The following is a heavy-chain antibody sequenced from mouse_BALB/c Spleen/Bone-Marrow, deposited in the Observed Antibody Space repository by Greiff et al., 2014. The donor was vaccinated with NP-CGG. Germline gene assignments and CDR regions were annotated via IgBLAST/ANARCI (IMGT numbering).Heavy chain of an antibody. CDR1: GYTFSTYW. V-gene: IGHV1-9*01. Sequence: QVQLQQSGAELMKPGASVKISCKATGYTFSTYWIEWVKQRPGHGLEWIGEILPGSGTTNYNEKFKGKATFTADTSSNTAYMQLSSLKSEDSAVYYCARLITTGGFAYWGQGTLVTVSA. J-gene: IGHJ3*01. CDR2: ILPGSGTT. CDR3: ARLITTGGFAY. D-gene: IGHD2-4*01.